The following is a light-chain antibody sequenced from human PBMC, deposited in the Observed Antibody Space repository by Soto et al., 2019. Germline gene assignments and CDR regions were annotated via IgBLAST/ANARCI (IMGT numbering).Light chain of an antibody. V-gene: IGKV3-20*01. J-gene: IGKJ2*01. CDR3: QQYGSTPPYT. CDR2: GAS. Sequence: IVLTQSPGTLSLSPGERATLSCRASQSVSSSYLAWYQQKPGQAHRLLIYGASSRATGIPDRFSGSVSGTDFTLTISRLEPDDFAVYYCQQYGSTPPYTFGQGTKLEIK. CDR1: QSVSSSY.